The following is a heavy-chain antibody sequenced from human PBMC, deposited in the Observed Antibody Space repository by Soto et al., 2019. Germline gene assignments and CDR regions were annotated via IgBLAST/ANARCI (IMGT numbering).Heavy chain of an antibody. D-gene: IGHD3-9*01. Sequence: ASVKVACKASGYTFTAFYMNWVRQAPGQGLEWMGWVNPNTGVTKYAQKFQGRVTMTRDTSINTAYMELSGLTSDDTAVYYCTTLRLDPWGQGTLVTVSS. CDR2: VNPNTGVT. V-gene: IGHV1-2*02. CDR3: TTLRLDP. CDR1: GYTFTAFY. J-gene: IGHJ5*02.